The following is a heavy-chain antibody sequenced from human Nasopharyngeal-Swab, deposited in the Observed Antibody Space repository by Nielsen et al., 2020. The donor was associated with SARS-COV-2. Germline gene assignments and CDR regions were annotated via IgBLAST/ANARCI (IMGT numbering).Heavy chain of an antibody. CDR3: ARLLRYFDWLFFDY. CDR2: IYYSGST. CDR1: GGAISCGGYY. V-gene: IGHV4-31*03. Sequence: SETLSRTCTVSGGAISCGGYYLIWILQHPGKGLEWIGYIYYSGSTYYNPSLKSRVTISVDTSKNQFSLKLSSVTAADTAVYYCARLLRYFDWLFFDYWGQGTLVTVSS. J-gene: IGHJ4*02. D-gene: IGHD3-9*01.